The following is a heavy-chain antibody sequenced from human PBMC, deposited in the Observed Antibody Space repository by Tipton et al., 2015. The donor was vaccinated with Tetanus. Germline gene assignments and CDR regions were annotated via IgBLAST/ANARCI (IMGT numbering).Heavy chain of an antibody. CDR3: IYIISLPAFGY. V-gene: IGHV3-30*03. CDR1: GFTFSNSG. D-gene: IGHD6-13*01. J-gene: IGHJ4*02. CDR2: NSYDGNYQ. Sequence: QLVQSGGGVVQPGRSLRLSCAASGFTFSNSGMHWVRQAPGKGLEWVAINSYDGNYQSYAESVKGRFTISRDNANSTLFLQMNSLRAYDPSLEYYIYIISLPAFGYWGQGSLISVSS.